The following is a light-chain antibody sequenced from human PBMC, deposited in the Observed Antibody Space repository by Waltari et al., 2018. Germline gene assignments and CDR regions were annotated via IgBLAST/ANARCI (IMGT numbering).Light chain of an antibody. V-gene: IGKV4-1*01. CDR1: QSVFYRSSGKNY. CDR3: QQYFSSPMT. J-gene: IGKJ1*01. CDR2: WAS. Sequence: EIVMTQSPDSLAVSLGERATSNCKCSQSVFYRSSGKNYLSWYHQKPGQSPRLLIYWASTRESGFPERFSGGGSGTEFPLTISRLQADDVAVYYCQQYFSSPMTFGQGTKVEI.